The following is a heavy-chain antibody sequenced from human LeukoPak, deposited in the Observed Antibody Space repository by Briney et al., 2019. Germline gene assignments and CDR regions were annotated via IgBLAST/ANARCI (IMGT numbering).Heavy chain of an antibody. J-gene: IGHJ4*02. CDR1: GFTFSNYG. CDR2: TSYDESNK. V-gene: IGHV3-30*03. Sequence: GGSLRLSCAASGFTFSNYGMYWVRQAPGKGLEWVAVTSYDESNKYYADSVKGRFTISRDNSKNTLSLQMNSLRAEDTAVYYCARDRNVDIVATIAGYWGQGTLVTVSS. CDR3: ARDRNVDIVATIAGY. D-gene: IGHD5-12*01.